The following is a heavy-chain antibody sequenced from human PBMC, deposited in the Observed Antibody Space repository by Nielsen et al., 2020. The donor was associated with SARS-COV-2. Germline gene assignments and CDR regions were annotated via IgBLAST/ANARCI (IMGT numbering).Heavy chain of an antibody. CDR2: ISSNGGST. CDR1: GFTFSSYA. J-gene: IGHJ4*02. Sequence: GESLKISCSASGFTFSSYAMHWVRQAPGKGLEYVSAISSNGGSTYYADSVKGRFTISRDNSKNTLYLQMSSLRAEDTAVYYCAKGRVQVWPDFDYWGQGTLVTVSS. CDR3: AKGRVQVWPDFDY. V-gene: IGHV3-64D*08. D-gene: IGHD5-18*01.